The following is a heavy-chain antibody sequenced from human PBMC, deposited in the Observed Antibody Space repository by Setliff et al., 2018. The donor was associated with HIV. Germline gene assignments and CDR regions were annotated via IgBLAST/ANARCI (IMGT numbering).Heavy chain of an antibody. CDR3: TIPASSLAPN. CDR2: IRSSGDT. CDR1: GDSLAGSHYS. V-gene: IGHV4-39*01. Sequence: SETLSLTCTVSGDSLAGSHYSWGWIRQSPGKGLEWIASIRSSGDTYYNPSLQSRVIISVDTSNNQISLKLTSVTAADTAVYYCTIPASSLAPNWGRGTQVTVSS. J-gene: IGHJ4*02.